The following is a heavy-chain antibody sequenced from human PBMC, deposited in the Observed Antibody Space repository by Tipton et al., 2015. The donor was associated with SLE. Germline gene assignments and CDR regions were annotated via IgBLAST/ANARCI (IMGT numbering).Heavy chain of an antibody. CDR3: ARGYCSDGVCYGFGFFDY. V-gene: IGHV4-39*07. J-gene: IGHJ4*02. Sequence: TLSLTCTVSGGSISESTYSWDWIRQAPGKGLEWIGSMYFSGNTYYNPSLKSPVTLSIDTSKNQFSLKMRSVTAADTAVYFCARGYCSDGVCYGFGFFDYWGQGNLVTVSS. D-gene: IGHD2-8*01. CDR2: MYFSGNT. CDR1: GGSISESTYS.